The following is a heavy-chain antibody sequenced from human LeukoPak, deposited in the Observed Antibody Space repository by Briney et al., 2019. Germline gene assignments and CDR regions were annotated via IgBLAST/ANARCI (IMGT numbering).Heavy chain of an antibody. CDR1: GFSLSTSGVG. D-gene: IGHD1-26*01. Sequence: SGPTLVKPTQTLTLTCTFSGFSLSTSGVGVGWIRQPPGKALEWLALIYWDDDKRYSPALKSRLTITKDTSKNQVVLTMTNMDPVDTATYYCAHRRSGYHSWSYDYWGQGTLVTVSS. CDR2: IYWDDDK. J-gene: IGHJ4*02. CDR3: AHRRSGYHSWSYDY. V-gene: IGHV2-5*02.